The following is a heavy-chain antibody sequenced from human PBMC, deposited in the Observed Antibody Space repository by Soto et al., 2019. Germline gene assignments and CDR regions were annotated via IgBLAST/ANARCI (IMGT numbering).Heavy chain of an antibody. CDR1: GFTFSDYY. Sequence: QVQLVESGGGLVKPGGSLRLSCAASGFTFSDYYMSWIRQAPGKGLEWVSYISSSSSYTNYADSVKGRFTISRDNAKNSLYLQMNSLRAEDTAVYYCARDELGDREWWFDPWGQGTLVTVSS. CDR2: ISSSSSYT. J-gene: IGHJ5*02. CDR3: ARDELGDREWWFDP. V-gene: IGHV3-11*05. D-gene: IGHD2-21*01.